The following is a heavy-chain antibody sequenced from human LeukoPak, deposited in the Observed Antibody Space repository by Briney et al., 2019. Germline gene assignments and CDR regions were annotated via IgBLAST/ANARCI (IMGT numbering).Heavy chain of an antibody. CDR3: ARGLGEGYPDN. Sequence: PSETLSLTCAVHGGSFSGFYWTWMRQPPGKELEWIGEIKHGGFTSYHPSLKSRVTMSEDTSNNQFSLKLTSVTAADTAVYYCARGLGEGYPDNWGPGTLVTVSS. V-gene: IGHV4-34*01. CDR1: GGSFSGFY. CDR2: IKHGGFT. J-gene: IGHJ4*02. D-gene: IGHD5-24*01.